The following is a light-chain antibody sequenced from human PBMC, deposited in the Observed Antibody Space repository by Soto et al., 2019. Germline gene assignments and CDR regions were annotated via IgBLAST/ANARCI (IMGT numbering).Light chain of an antibody. Sequence: DIQMTQSPPTLSASVGDRVTITCRASQSITNMLAWYQQKPGKAPKVLIYQASTFESGVPSRFSGSGSGTEFTLTISSLQPDDFATYYCQQYFNYWTFGQGTKVDIK. J-gene: IGKJ1*01. CDR3: QQYFNYWT. V-gene: IGKV1-5*03. CDR2: QAS. CDR1: QSITNM.